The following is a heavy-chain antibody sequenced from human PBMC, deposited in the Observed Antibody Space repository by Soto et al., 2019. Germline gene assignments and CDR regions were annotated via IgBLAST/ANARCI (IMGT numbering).Heavy chain of an antibody. D-gene: IGHD3-3*01. CDR3: ANDGRGGDYDFWSGYYKYYYYYGMDV. CDR1: GFTFSSYA. Sequence: TGGSLRLSCAASGFTFSSYAMSWVRQAPGKGLEWVSAISGSGGSTYYADSVKGRFTISRDNSKNTLYLQMNSLRAEDAAVYYCANDGRGGDYDFWSGYYKYYYYYGMDVWGQGTTVTVSS. CDR2: ISGSGGST. V-gene: IGHV3-23*01. J-gene: IGHJ6*02.